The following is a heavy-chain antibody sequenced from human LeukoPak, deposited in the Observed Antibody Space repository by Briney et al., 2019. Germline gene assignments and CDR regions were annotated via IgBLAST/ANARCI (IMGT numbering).Heavy chain of an antibody. J-gene: IGHJ4*02. CDR3: ARDFGDWRTDY. CDR2: INYSGKL. CDR1: GGSISSRTYY. V-gene: IGHV4-39*07. Sequence: SETLSLTCTVSGGSISSRTYYWAWIRQPPGKGLEWIGSINYSGKLTYNPSLKSRVTVSLDTSRNQFSLTLSSVTTADTAVYYCARDFGDWRTDYWGQGTLVTVSS. D-gene: IGHD2-21*02.